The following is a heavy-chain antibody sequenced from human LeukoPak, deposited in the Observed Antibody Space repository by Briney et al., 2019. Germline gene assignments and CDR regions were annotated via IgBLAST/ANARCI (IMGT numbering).Heavy chain of an antibody. V-gene: IGHV3-23*01. D-gene: IGHD1-1*01. J-gene: IGHJ4*02. CDR1: GFTFSIYA. CDR3: ARDILAGTGTTQSDY. CDR2: ISGSGGST. Sequence: GGSLRLSCAASGFTFSIYAMSWVRQAPGKGLEWVSAISGSGGSTYYADSVKGRFTISRDNSKNTLYLQMNSLRAEDTAVYYCARDILAGTGTTQSDYWGQGTLVTVSS.